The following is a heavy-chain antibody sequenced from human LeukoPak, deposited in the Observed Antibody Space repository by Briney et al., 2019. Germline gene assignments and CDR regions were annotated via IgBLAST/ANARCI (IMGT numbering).Heavy chain of an antibody. D-gene: IGHD3-3*01. V-gene: IGHV4-30-2*01. CDR1: GGSISSGGYY. J-gene: IGHJ3*02. CDR2: IYHSGST. Sequence: SQTLSLTCTVSGGSISSGGYYWSWIRQPPGKGLEWIGYIYHSGSTYYNPSLKSRVTISVDRSKNQFSLKLSSVTAADTAVYYCATYDFWSGYVDIWGQGTMVTVSS. CDR3: ATYDFWSGYVDI.